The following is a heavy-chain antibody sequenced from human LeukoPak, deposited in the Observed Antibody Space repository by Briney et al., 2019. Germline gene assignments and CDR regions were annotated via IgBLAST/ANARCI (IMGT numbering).Heavy chain of an antibody. CDR1: GGTFSSYA. V-gene: IGHV1-69*06. D-gene: IGHD3-3*01. CDR3: ATEGWSGYYYPYYYYYMDV. J-gene: IGHJ6*03. CDR2: IIPIFGTA. Sequence: SVKVSCKASGGTFSSYAISWVRQAPGQGLEWMGRIIPIFGTANYAQKFQGRVTITADKSTSTAYMELSSLRSEDTAVYYCATEGWSGYYYPYYYYYMDVWGKGTTVTVSS.